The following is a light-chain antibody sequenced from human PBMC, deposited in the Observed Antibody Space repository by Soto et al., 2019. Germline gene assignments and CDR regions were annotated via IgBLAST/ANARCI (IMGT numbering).Light chain of an antibody. Sequence: DIQLTQSPSFLSASVGDTVTITCRASQGMSTYLAWYQQKPGKVPKLLIRSASTLQSGVPPTFSGGGSGTEFTRTTITLQPDESGSYDCQQLNWYQLAFGGGTNVEIK. CDR1: QGMSTY. CDR2: SAS. CDR3: QQLNWYQLA. J-gene: IGKJ4*01. V-gene: IGKV1-9*01.